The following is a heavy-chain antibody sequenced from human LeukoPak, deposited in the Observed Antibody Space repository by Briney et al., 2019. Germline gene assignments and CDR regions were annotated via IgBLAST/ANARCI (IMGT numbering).Heavy chain of an antibody. J-gene: IGHJ3*02. D-gene: IGHD3-10*01. V-gene: IGHV4-34*01. CDR2: INHSGST. CDR3: ARRGRRRNAFDI. CDR1: GGSFSGYY. Sequence: TSETLSLTCAVYGGSFSGYYWSWIRQPPGKGLEWIGEINHSGSTNYNPSLKSRVTISVDTSKNQFSLKLSSVTAADTAVYYCARRGRRRNAFDIWGQGTMVTVSS.